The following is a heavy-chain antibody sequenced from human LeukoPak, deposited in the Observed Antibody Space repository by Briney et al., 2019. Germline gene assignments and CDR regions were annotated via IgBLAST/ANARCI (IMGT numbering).Heavy chain of an antibody. CDR1: GGTFSSYA. CDR3: ARDVGDGYNPFDY. D-gene: IGHD5-24*01. Sequence: SVKVSCKASGGTFSSYAISWVRQAPGQGLEWMGRIIPILGIANYAQKFQGRVTITADKSTSTAYMGLSSLRSEDTAVYYCARDVGDGYNPFDYWGQGTLVTVSS. V-gene: IGHV1-69*04. J-gene: IGHJ4*02. CDR2: IIPILGIA.